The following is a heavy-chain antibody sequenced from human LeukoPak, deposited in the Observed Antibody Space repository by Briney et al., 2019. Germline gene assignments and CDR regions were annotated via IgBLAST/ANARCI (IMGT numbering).Heavy chain of an antibody. CDR2: INSDGSST. Sequence: GGSLRLSCAASGFTFSSYWMHWVRQAPGKGQVWVSRINSDGSSTSYADSVKGRFTISRDNAKNTLYLQMNSLRAEDTAVYYCARDPSSSSGLHYYYGMDVWGQGTTVTVSS. V-gene: IGHV3-74*01. D-gene: IGHD6-6*01. J-gene: IGHJ6*02. CDR3: ARDPSSSSGLHYYYGMDV. CDR1: GFTFSSYW.